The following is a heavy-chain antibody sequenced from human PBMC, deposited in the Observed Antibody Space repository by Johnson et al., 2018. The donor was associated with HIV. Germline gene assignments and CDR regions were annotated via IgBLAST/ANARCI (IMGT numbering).Heavy chain of an antibody. D-gene: IGHD2/OR15-2a*01. J-gene: IGHJ3*02. Sequence: VQLVESGGGVVRPGRSLRLSCAASGFTVSSNYMSWVRQAPGKGLEWVSAIGTAGDTYYPGCVQGRFTISRENAKNSLYLQMNSLRAGDTAVYYCARDRSKGGAFDIWGQGTMVTVSS. CDR3: ARDRSKGGAFDI. CDR1: GFTVSSNY. CDR2: IGTAGDT. V-gene: IGHV3-13*01.